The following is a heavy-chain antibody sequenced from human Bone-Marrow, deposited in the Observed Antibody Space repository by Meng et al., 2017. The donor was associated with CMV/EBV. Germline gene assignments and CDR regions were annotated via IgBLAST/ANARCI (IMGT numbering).Heavy chain of an antibody. Sequence: GGSLRLSCAASGFTFSSYEMNWVRQAPGKGLEWISYISSSGSIIYYADSVKGRFTISRDNAKNSLYLQMNSLRAEDTAVYYCAKRGRSLYNYIVVVPAADGPFDYWGQGTLVTVSS. CDR3: AKRGRSLYNYIVVVPAADGPFDY. J-gene: IGHJ4*02. CDR1: GFTFSSYE. D-gene: IGHD2-2*01. CDR2: ISSSGSII. V-gene: IGHV3-48*03.